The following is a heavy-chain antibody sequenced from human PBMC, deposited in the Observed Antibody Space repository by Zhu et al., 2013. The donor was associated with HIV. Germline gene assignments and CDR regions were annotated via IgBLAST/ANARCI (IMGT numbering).Heavy chain of an antibody. D-gene: IGHD3-22*01. V-gene: IGHV1-69*06. CDR2: IIPIFGTA. J-gene: IGHJ2*01. CDR3: ASLKRKDYDSSGLLRDWYFDL. CDR1: GYTFTSYG. Sequence: QVQLVQSGAEVKKPGASVKVSCKASGYTFTSYGISWVRQAPGQGLEWMGGIIPIFGTANYAQKFQGRVTITADKSTSTAYMELSSLRSEDTAVYYCASLKRKDYDSSGLLRDWYFDLWGLAPWSLSPX.